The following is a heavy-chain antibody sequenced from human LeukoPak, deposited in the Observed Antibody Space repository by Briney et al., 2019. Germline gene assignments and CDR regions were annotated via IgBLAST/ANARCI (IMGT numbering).Heavy chain of an antibody. CDR1: GYTFTGYY. V-gene: IGHV1-2*02. D-gene: IGHD3-10*01. Sequence: GASVKVSCKASGYTFTGYYMHWVRQAPGQGLEWMGWINANSGGTNYAQKFQGRVTMTRDTSINTAYMELISLRSEDTAVYYCARGPLWFGEDVWGQGTTVTVSS. J-gene: IGHJ6*02. CDR2: INANSGGT. CDR3: ARGPLWFGEDV.